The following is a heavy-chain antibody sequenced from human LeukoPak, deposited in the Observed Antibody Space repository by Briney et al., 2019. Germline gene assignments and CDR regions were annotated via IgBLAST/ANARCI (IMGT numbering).Heavy chain of an antibody. Sequence: SETLSLTCTVSNGSVSSYYWTWIRQPAGKGLEWIGRIYTTGSTNYNPSLKSRVTMSVDTSENQFSLKLRSVTAADTAVYYCARDITIFGVVIMPGSDAFDIWGQGTMVTVSS. CDR2: IYTTGST. J-gene: IGHJ3*02. CDR1: NGSVSSYY. V-gene: IGHV4-4*07. D-gene: IGHD3-3*01. CDR3: ARDITIFGVVIMPGSDAFDI.